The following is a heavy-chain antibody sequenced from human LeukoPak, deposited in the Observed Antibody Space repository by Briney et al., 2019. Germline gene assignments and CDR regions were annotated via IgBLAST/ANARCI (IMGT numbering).Heavy chain of an antibody. J-gene: IGHJ4*02. CDR3: AKGNQWLTYYYFDY. CDR1: GFTFSSYA. D-gene: IGHD6-19*01. V-gene: IGHV3-23*01. CDR2: ISGSGGST. Sequence: SGGSLRLSCAASGFTFSSYAMNWVRRAPGKGLEWVSGISGSGGSTYYTDSVKGRFTISRDNSKNTLYLQMNSLRAEDTAVYYCAKGNQWLTYYYFDYWGQGTLVTVSS.